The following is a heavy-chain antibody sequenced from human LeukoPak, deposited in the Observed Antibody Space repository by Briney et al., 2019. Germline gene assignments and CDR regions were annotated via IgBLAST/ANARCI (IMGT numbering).Heavy chain of an antibody. D-gene: IGHD3-16*02. Sequence: GGSLRLSCAASGFTFSSYEMNWVRQAPGKGLEWVSYISSSGSTIYYADSVKGRFTISRDNAKNSLYLQMNSLRAEDTAVYYCARDMITFGGVIADKPYYFDYWGQGTLVTVSS. CDR1: GFTFSSYE. CDR2: ISSSGSTI. V-gene: IGHV3-48*03. CDR3: ARDMITFGGVIADKPYYFDY. J-gene: IGHJ4*02.